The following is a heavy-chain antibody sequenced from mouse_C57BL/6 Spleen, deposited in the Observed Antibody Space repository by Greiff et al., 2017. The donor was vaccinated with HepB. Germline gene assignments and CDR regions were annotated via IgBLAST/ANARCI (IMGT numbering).Heavy chain of an antibody. Sequence: VQLQQPGAELVRPGSSVKLSCKASGYTFTSYWMHWVKQRPIQGLEWIGNIDPSDSETHYNQKFKDKATLTVDKSSSTAYMQLSSLTSEDSAVYYCARGNDGYYVFDYWGQGTTLTVSS. J-gene: IGHJ2*01. CDR2: IDPSDSET. CDR3: ARGNDGYYVFDY. V-gene: IGHV1-52*01. D-gene: IGHD2-3*01. CDR1: GYTFTSYW.